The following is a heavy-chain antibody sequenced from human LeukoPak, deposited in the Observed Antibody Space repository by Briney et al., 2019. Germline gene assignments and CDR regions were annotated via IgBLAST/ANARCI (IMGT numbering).Heavy chain of an antibody. CDR1: GFTFSDYY. V-gene: IGHV3-11*01. CDR3: ARGQSRSAPQNHNWFDP. J-gene: IGHJ5*02. Sequence: GGSLRLSCAASGFTFSDYYMSWIRQAPGKGLEWVSYISSSGSTIYYADSVKGRFTISRDNAKNSLYLQMNSLRAEDTAVYYCARGQSRSAPQNHNWFDPWGQGTLVTVSS. CDR2: ISSSGSTI.